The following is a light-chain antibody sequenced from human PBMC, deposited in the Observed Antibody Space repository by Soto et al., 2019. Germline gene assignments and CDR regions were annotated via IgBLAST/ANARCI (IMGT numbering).Light chain of an antibody. V-gene: IGKV1-5*03. CDR3: QQLYSFPLT. J-gene: IGKJ4*01. Sequence: DIQMTQSPSTLSASVGDRVTITCRASQSISSWLAWYQQKPGKAPNLLIYKASSLESGVPSRFSGSGSGTEFTLTISSLQPEDFATYYCQQLYSFPLTFGGGTKVDIK. CDR1: QSISSW. CDR2: KAS.